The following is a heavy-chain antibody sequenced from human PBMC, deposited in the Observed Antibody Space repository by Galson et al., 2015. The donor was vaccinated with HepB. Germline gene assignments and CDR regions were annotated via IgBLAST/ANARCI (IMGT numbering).Heavy chain of an antibody. Sequence: SCKASGFTFTSSAMQWVRQARGQRLEWIGWIVVGSGNTNYAQKFQERVTITRDMSTSTAYMELSSLRSEDTAVYYCAAAPYYYDSSGYYSKAGDYWGQGTLVTVSS. CDR1: GFTFTSSA. CDR3: AAAPYYYDSSGYYSKAGDY. CDR2: IVVGSGNT. J-gene: IGHJ4*02. V-gene: IGHV1-58*02. D-gene: IGHD3-22*01.